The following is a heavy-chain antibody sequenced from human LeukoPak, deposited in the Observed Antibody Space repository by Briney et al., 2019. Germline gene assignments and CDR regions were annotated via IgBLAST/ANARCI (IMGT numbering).Heavy chain of an antibody. CDR3: ASRSGEFRRARVPYYYGMDV. J-gene: IGHJ6*02. Sequence: SETLSLTCTVYGGSFSGYYWSWIRQPPGKGLEWIGEINHSGSTNYNPSLKSRVTISVDTSKNQFSLKLSSVTAADTAVYYCASRSGEFRRARVPYYYGMDVWGQGTTITVSS. D-gene: IGHD2-21*01. V-gene: IGHV4-34*01. CDR2: INHSGST. CDR1: GGSFSGYY.